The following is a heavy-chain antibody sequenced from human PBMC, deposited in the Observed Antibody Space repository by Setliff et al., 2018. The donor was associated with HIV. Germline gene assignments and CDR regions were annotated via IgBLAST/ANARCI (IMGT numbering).Heavy chain of an antibody. Sequence: PSETLSLTCTVSGGSISSGSYYWTWIRQPAGKGLEWIGRIYTSGSTNYNPSLKTRVTLSVDTSKYQFSLKLSSVTAADTAVYYCATTGRLAYYFYYNGLDVWGQGTAVTVSS. J-gene: IGHJ6*02. CDR3: ATTGRLAYYFYYNGLDV. CDR2: IYTSGST. CDR1: GGSISSGSYY. D-gene: IGHD6-25*01. V-gene: IGHV4-61*02.